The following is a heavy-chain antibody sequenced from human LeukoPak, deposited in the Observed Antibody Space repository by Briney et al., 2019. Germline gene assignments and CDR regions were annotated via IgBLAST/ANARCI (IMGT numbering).Heavy chain of an antibody. V-gene: IGHV3-74*01. Sequence: GESVRLSCAASGFTFSSYWMHWVRDAPGGGLVGVSRINSEGSRTSYADSVKGRFTLSRDNATHTLYLQMNSLRAEDTAAYYCARALQITISPTGNWAQGTLVTVSS. CDR3: ARALQITISPTGN. J-gene: IGHJ4*02. D-gene: IGHD3-3*01. CDR1: GFTFSSYW. CDR2: INSEGSRT.